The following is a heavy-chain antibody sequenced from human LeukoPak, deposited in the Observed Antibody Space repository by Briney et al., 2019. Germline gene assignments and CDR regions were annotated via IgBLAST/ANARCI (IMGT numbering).Heavy chain of an antibody. V-gene: IGHV3-23*01. CDR1: GFTVSSNY. D-gene: IGHD5-12*01. Sequence: PGGSLRLSCAASGFTVSSNYMSWVRQAPGKGLEWVSALSGSGGSTFYADSVKGRFTISRDNSKNTLYLQMNSLGADDTAVYYCAKENGYAYDYWGQGTLVTVSS. J-gene: IGHJ4*02. CDR2: LSGSGGST. CDR3: AKENGYAYDY.